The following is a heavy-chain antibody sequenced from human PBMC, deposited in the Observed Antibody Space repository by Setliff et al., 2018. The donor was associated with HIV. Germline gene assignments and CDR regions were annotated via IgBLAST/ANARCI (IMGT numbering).Heavy chain of an antibody. V-gene: IGHV4-34*01. D-gene: IGHD1-7*01. Sequence: SETLSLTCAVYNGSFSEYYWTWVRQPPGKELEWIGEISHGGRSTYNPSLKSRVAISVDTSKNQFSLKLNTVTAADTATYYCLLDVPLILRTSPPLWGQGTPVTVSS. CDR1: NGSFSEYY. CDR3: LLDVPLILRTSPPL. CDR2: ISHGGRS. J-gene: IGHJ4*02.